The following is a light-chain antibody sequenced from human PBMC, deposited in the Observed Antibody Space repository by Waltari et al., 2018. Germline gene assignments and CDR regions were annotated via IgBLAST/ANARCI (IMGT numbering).Light chain of an antibody. J-gene: IGLJ3*02. CDR1: SSDVGGYHY. CDR3: CSYAGSYTWV. CDR2: DVS. Sequence: QSALTQPRSVSGSPGQSVTISCTGTSSDVGGYHYVYWYQQHPGKAPKLMIYDVSKRPSGVPDRFSGSKSGNTASLTISGLQAEDEADYYCCSYAGSYTWVFGGGTKLTVL. V-gene: IGLV2-11*01.